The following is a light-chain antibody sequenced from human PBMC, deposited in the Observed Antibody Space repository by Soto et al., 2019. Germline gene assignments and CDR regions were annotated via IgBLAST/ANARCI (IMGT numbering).Light chain of an antibody. J-gene: IGKJ1*01. V-gene: IGKV2-28*01. CDR3: QHYGTSPT. Sequence: EIVMTQSPLTLPVTPGEPASISCRSSQSLLYNNTYNYLDWYVQKPGQSPQLLIYFGSNRAPGVPDRFSGRRSGTDFSLTISRLEPEDFAVYYCQHYGTSPTFGQGTRWIS. CDR1: QSLLYNNTYNY. CDR2: FGS.